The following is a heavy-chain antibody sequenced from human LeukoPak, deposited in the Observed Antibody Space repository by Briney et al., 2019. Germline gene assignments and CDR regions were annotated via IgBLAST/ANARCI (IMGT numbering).Heavy chain of an antibody. V-gene: IGHV1-69*13. CDR1: GGTFSSYA. D-gene: IGHD6-13*01. J-gene: IGHJ4*02. CDR2: IIPIFGTA. Sequence: ASVKVSCKASGGTFSSYAISWVRQAPGQGLEWMGGIIPIFGTANYAQKFQGRVTITADESTSTAYMELSSLRSEDTAVYYCARAPYSSSWYEYFDYWGQGTLVTVSS. CDR3: ARAPYSSSWYEYFDY.